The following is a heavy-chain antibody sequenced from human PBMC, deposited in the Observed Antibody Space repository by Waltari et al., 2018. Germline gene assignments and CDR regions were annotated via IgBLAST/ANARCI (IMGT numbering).Heavy chain of an antibody. CDR1: GGSFSTHA. Sequence: QVQLVQSGAELQKPGSSVKVTCKVSGGSFSTHAITWVRQAPGRGLEWMGGIIPMFGTANYAQKIQDRVTINTDESMTTAYMHLSSLTSDDTAVYYCARGGLYGQQLLESAFEIWGQGTKVTVSS. CDR2: IIPMFGTA. J-gene: IGHJ3*02. CDR3: ARGGLYGQQLLESAFEI. V-gene: IGHV1-69*05. D-gene: IGHD6-13*01.